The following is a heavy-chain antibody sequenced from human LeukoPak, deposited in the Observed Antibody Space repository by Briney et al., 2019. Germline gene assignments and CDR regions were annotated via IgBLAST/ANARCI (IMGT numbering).Heavy chain of an antibody. D-gene: IGHD3-16*01. J-gene: IGHJ3*02. CDR1: GFTFDDYA. V-gene: IGHV3-9*01. Sequence: SLRLSCADSGFTFDDYAMHWVRQAPGKGLEWVSGISWNSGSIGYADSVKGRFTISRDNAKNSLYLQMNSLRAEDTALYYCAKDEGEYIGFDSWGQGTMVTVSS. CDR2: ISWNSGSI. CDR3: AKDEGEYIGFDS.